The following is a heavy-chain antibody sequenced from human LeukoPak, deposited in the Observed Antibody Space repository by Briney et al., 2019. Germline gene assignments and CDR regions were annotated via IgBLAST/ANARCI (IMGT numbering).Heavy chain of an antibody. Sequence: ASVKVSCKASGYTFTGYYMHWVRQAPGQGLEWMGWINPNSGGTNYAQKFQGRVTMTRDTSISTAYMELSRLRSDDTAVYYCARGPVTITLYYYYYYYMDVWGKGTTITVSS. CDR2: INPNSGGT. D-gene: IGHD5-12*01. J-gene: IGHJ6*03. CDR3: ARGPVTITLYYYYYYYMDV. V-gene: IGHV1-2*02. CDR1: GYTFTGYY.